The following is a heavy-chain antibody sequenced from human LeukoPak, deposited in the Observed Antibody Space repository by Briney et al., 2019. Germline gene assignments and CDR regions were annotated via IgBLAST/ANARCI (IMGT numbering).Heavy chain of an antibody. CDR2: IHYSGST. V-gene: IGHV4-59*01. CDR1: GGSIGRYY. CDR3: ARDDILTGYYGNFDF. Sequence: PSETLSLTCTVSGGSIGRYYWTWLGQPPGKGREWIAYIHYSGSTSSNPSLTSRVTVSVDTSNNQFSLKLTSVTAADTAVYYCARDDILTGYYGNFDFWGQGTLVTVSS. J-gene: IGHJ4*02. D-gene: IGHD3-9*01.